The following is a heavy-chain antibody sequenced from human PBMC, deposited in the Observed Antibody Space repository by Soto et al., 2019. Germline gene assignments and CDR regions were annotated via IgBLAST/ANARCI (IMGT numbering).Heavy chain of an antibody. V-gene: IGHV3-23*01. Sequence: EVQLLASGGGLVQPGGSLSLSCAASGFTINNYAMTWVRKAPGKGLEWVSAISGGGDTTSYADSVKGRFTVSRDGSKNTLYLQMSSLRAEDTALYYCAKGRGGSGSLTPRVDFWGQGTLVTVSS. CDR3: AKGRGGSGSLTPRVDF. J-gene: IGHJ4*02. CDR2: ISGGGDTT. D-gene: IGHD3-10*01. CDR1: GFTINNYA.